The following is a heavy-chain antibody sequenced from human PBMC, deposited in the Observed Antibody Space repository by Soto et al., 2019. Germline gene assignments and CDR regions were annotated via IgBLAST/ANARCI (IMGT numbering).Heavy chain of an antibody. CDR2: ISSSSSTI. D-gene: IGHD6-13*01. V-gene: IGHV3-48*01. CDR3: ARVAAARTFHFVY. CDR1: GFTFSSYS. J-gene: IGHJ4*02. Sequence: GGSLRLSCAASGFTFSSYSMNWVRQAPGKGLEWVSYISSSSSTIYYADSVKGRFTISRDNAKNSLYLQMNSLRAEDTAVYYCARVAAARTFHFVYWGQGTLVTVSS.